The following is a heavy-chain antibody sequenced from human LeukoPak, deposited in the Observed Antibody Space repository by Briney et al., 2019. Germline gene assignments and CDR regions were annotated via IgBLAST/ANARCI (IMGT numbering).Heavy chain of an antibody. CDR1: GFTFSSYG. CDR3: AKARYSSSWYHLDY. CDR2: IRYDGSNK. D-gene: IGHD6-13*01. J-gene: IGHJ4*02. Sequence: GGSLRLSCAASGFTFSSYGMHWVRQAPGKGLEWVAFIRYDGSNKYYADSVKGRFTISRDNSKNTLYLQMNSLRAEDTAVYYCAKARYSSSWYHLDYWGQGTLVTVSS. V-gene: IGHV3-30*02.